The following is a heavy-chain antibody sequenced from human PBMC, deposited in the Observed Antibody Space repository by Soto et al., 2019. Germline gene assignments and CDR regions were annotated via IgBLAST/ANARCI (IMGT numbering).Heavy chain of an antibody. CDR2: ISGSGGST. CDR3: AKHPIKDIVVVPAAMSV. J-gene: IGHJ4*02. Sequence: PGGSLRLSCAASGFTFGSYAMSWVRQAPGKGLEWVSAISGSGGSTYYADSVKGRFTISRDNSKNTLYLQMNSLRAEDTAVYYCAKHPIKDIVVVPAAMSVWGQGTLVTVSS. V-gene: IGHV3-23*01. D-gene: IGHD2-2*01. CDR1: GFTFGSYA.